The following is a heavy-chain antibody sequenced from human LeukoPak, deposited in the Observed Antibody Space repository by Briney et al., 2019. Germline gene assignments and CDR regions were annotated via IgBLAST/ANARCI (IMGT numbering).Heavy chain of an antibody. J-gene: IGHJ3*02. V-gene: IGHV4-59*01. CDR2: VSYTGRA. D-gene: IGHD3-22*01. Sequence: SETLSLTCSVSGGSISSNYWTWIRQSPGKGLEYIGHVSYTGRARYNPSLQRRLTISLDTSNNPFSLQLTSVSAADTAVYYCARLLDYDNSGAPDIFDIWGQGTMVTVSS. CDR1: GGSISSNY. CDR3: ARLLDYDNSGAPDIFDI.